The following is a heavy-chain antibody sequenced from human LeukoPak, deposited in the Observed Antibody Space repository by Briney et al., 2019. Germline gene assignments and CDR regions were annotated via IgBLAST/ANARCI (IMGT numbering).Heavy chain of an antibody. CDR2: IIPIFGTA. CDR3: ARDHPAAGTEY. CDR1: GYTFTSYA. D-gene: IGHD6-13*01. V-gene: IGHV1-69*13. Sequence: SVKVSCKASGYTFTSYAISWVRQAPGQGLEWMGGIIPIFGTANYAQKFQGRVTITADESTSTAYMELSSLRSEDTAVYYCARDHPAAGTEYWGQGTLVTVSS. J-gene: IGHJ4*02.